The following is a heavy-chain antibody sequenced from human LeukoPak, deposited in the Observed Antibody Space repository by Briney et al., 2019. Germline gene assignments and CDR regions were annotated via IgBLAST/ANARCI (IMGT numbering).Heavy chain of an antibody. J-gene: IGHJ4*02. V-gene: IGHV1-69*02. Sequence: ASVKVSCKASGGTFSSYTISWVRQAPGQRLEWMGRIIPILGIANYAQKFQGRVTITADKSTSTAYVELSSLRSEDTAVYYCARALKVCSSTSCDDYWGQGTLVTVSS. CDR2: IIPILGIA. CDR1: GGTFSSYT. CDR3: ARALKVCSSTSCDDY. D-gene: IGHD2-2*01.